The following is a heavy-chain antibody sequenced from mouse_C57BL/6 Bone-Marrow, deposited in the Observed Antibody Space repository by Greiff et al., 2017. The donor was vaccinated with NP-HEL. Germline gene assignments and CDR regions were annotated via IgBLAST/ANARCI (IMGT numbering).Heavy chain of an antibody. J-gene: IGHJ1*03. CDR3: ARRGITTVVARYWYFDV. D-gene: IGHD1-1*01. CDR2: ISGGGGNT. V-gene: IGHV5-9*01. CDR1: GFTFSSYT. Sequence: EVKLMESGGGLVKPGGSLKLSCAASGFTFSSYTMSWVRQTPEKRLEWVATISGGGGNTYYPDSVKGRFTISRDNAKNTLYLQMSSRRSEDTALYYCARRGITTVVARYWYFDVWGTGTTVTVSS.